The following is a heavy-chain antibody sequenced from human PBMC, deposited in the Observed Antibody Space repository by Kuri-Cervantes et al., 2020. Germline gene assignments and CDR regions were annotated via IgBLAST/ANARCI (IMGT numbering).Heavy chain of an antibody. V-gene: IGHV3-20*04. CDR3: ARGPPPHYYDSSGYFFPRSPSAEYFQH. CDR2: INWNGGST. D-gene: IGHD3-22*01. CDR1: GFTFDDYG. Sequence: GGSLRLSCAASGFTFDDYGMSWVRQAPGKGLEWVSGINWNGGSTGYADSVKGRFTISRDNSKNTLYLQMNSLRAEDTAVYYCARGPPPHYYDSSGYFFPRSPSAEYFQHWGQGTLVTVSS. J-gene: IGHJ1*01.